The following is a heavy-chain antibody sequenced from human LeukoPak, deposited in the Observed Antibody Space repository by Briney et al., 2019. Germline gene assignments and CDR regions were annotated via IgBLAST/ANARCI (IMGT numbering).Heavy chain of an antibody. CDR1: GYTFTGYY. Sequence: ASVNVSCKSSGYTFTGYYIHWVRQAPGQGLDWMGWINPNSGGTNYAQKFQGRVTMTRDTSISTAYMELSRLRSDDTAVYYCARDLTVATIPYYYYYMDVWGKGTTVTVSS. J-gene: IGHJ6*03. CDR3: ARDLTVATIPYYYYYMDV. V-gene: IGHV1-2*02. D-gene: IGHD5-12*01. CDR2: INPNSGGT.